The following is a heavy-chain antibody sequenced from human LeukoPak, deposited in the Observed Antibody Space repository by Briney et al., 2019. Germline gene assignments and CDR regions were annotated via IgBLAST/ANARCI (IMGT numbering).Heavy chain of an antibody. CDR1: GGSISSSSYY. CDR3: VRETRTVPFYYYFDV. V-gene: IGHV4-39*07. D-gene: IGHD4-11*01. J-gene: IGHJ6*03. CDR2: IYYSGST. Sequence: SETLSLTCTVSGGSISSSSYYWGWIRQPPGKGLEWIGSIYYSGSTYYNPSLKSRVAISVDTSKNQFSLRLSSVTAADTAVYYCVRETRTVPFYYYFDVWGKGTTVAVSS.